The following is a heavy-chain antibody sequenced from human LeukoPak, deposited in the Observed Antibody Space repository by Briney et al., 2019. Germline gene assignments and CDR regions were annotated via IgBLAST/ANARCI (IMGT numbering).Heavy chain of an antibody. CDR1: GGSFSGYY. J-gene: IGHJ4*02. CDR3: ARGRRRLLEWLPIGSRFDY. CDR2: INHSGST. D-gene: IGHD3-3*01. Sequence: SETLSLTCAVYGGSFSGYYWSWIRQPPGKGLEWIGEINHSGSTNYNPSLKSRVTISVDTSKNQFSLKLSSVTAADTAVYYCARGRRRLLEWLPIGSRFDYWGQGTLVTVSS. V-gene: IGHV4-34*01.